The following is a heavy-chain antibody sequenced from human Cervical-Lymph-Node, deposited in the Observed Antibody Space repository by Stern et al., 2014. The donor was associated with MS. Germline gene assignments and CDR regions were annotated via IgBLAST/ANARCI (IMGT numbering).Heavy chain of an antibody. CDR1: GFSFTSYY. Sequence: EEQLVESGAEVKKPGESLRISCWGSGFSFTSYYISWVRQMPGKGLEWMGSLDPSDSETKYSPSFQGHVIISADKSIDTAYLQWSSLKAPDTAMYYCARGPTYGWLGYWYFDLWGRGTLVTVSS. D-gene: IGHD2-15*01. J-gene: IGHJ2*01. CDR3: ARGPTYGWLGYWYFDL. CDR2: LDPSDSET. V-gene: IGHV5-10-1*03.